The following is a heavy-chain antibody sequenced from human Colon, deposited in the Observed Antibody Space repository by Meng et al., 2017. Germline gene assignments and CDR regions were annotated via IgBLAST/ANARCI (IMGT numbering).Heavy chain of an antibody. V-gene: IGHV5-51*01. Sequence: GESLKISCKGFGYTFTSYWIDWVRQMPGKGLDWMGIIFPGDSETRYSPSFQGQVTISADKSISTAYLQWSSLRTSDSAMYYCARRGYSYGAGAIDYWGQGTLVTVSS. CDR3: ARRGYSYGAGAIDY. J-gene: IGHJ4*02. CDR2: IFPGDSET. CDR1: GYTFTSYW. D-gene: IGHD5-18*01.